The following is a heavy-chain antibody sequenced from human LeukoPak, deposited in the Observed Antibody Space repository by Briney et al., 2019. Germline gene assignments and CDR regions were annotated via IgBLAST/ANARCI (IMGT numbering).Heavy chain of an antibody. CDR3: ARDSRRRSYELDY. CDR2: IYYSGST. J-gene: IGHJ4*02. V-gene: IGHV4-31*03. CDR1: GGSISSGGYY. D-gene: IGHD1-26*01. Sequence: PSQTLSLTCTVSGGSISSGGYYWSWIRQHPGKGLEWIGCIYYSGSTYYNPSLKSRVTISVDTSKNQFSLKLSSVTAADTAVYYCARDSRRRSYELDYWGQGTLVTVSS.